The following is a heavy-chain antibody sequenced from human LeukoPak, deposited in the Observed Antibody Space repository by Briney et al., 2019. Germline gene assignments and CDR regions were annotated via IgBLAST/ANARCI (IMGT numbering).Heavy chain of an antibody. V-gene: IGHV1-2*02. Sequence: ASVKVSCKASGYTFTGYYMHWVRQAPGQGLEWMGWINPNSGGTSYAQKFQGRVTMTRDTSISTAYMELSRPRSDDTAVYYCARVRYRLAETYIDYWGQGTLVTVSS. J-gene: IGHJ4*02. CDR2: INPNSGGT. CDR3: ARVRYRLAETYIDY. CDR1: GYTFTGYY. D-gene: IGHD3-16*01.